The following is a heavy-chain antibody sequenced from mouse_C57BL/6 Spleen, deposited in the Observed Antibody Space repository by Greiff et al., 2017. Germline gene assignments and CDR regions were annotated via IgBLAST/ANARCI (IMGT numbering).Heavy chain of an antibody. CDR1: GYTFTSYW. Sequence: QVQLQQPGAELVKPGASVKLSCKASGYTFTSYWMHWVKQRPGQGLEWIGMIHPNSGSTNYNEKFKSKATLTVDKSSSTAYMQLSSLTSEDSAVYYCARDDYESKGFAYWGQGTLVTVSA. D-gene: IGHD2-4*01. V-gene: IGHV1-64*01. J-gene: IGHJ3*01. CDR3: ARDDYESKGFAY. CDR2: IHPNSGST.